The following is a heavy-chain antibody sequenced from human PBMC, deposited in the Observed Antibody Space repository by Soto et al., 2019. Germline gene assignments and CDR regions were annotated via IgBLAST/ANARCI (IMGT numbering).Heavy chain of an antibody. CDR1: GFTFSSYA. J-gene: IGHJ4*02. Sequence: GGSLRLSCAASGFTFSSYAMSWVRQAPGKGLEWVSAISGSGGSTYYADSVKGRFTISRDNSKNTLYLQMNSLRAEDTAVYYCSIDRIAVATYFFDYWGQGSLVTVYS. V-gene: IGHV3-23*01. CDR2: ISGSGGST. D-gene: IGHD6-19*01. CDR3: SIDRIAVATYFFDY.